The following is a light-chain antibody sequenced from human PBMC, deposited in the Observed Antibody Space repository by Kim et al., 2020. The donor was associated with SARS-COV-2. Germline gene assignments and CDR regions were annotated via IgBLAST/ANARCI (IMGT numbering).Light chain of an antibody. CDR2: QDT. CDR1: GMGHKY. Sequence: VSPGHAGSITGSEEGMGHKYFCGYRHKTGQSPGVVIYQDTQRPSGIPERFSGSNSGNTATLTISGTQAVDEADYYCQVWDSTTTVFGGGTQLTVL. V-gene: IGLV3-1*01. CDR3: QVWDSTTTV. J-gene: IGLJ2*01.